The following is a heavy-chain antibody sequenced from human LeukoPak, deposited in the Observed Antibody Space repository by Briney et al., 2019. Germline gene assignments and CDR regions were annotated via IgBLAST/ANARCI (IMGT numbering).Heavy chain of an antibody. D-gene: IGHD6-13*01. V-gene: IGHV3-48*03. CDR2: ISSSGHTM. J-gene: IGHJ4*02. CDR3: ARSYSSSWHDGDY. CDR1: GFTFSSYE. Sequence: GGSLRLSCAASGFTFSSYEMNWVRQAPGKGLEWVSSISSSGHTMNYAGSVKGRFTISRDNAKNSLYLQMSSLRAEDTAVYYCARSYSSSWHDGDYWGQATLVTVSS.